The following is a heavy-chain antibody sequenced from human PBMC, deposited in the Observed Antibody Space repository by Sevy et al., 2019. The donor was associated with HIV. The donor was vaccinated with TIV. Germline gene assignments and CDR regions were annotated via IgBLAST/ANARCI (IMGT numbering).Heavy chain of an antibody. CDR2: IRSKANSYAT. J-gene: IGHJ6*03. Sequence: GGSLRLSCAASGFTFSGSAMHWVRQASGKGLEWVGRIRSKANSYATAYAASVKGRFTISRDDSKNTAYLQMNSLKTEDTAVYYCTSSGTHYDYVWGSYRRAYYYYYMDVCGKGTTVTVSS. V-gene: IGHV3-73*01. CDR1: GFTFSGSA. D-gene: IGHD3-16*02. CDR3: TSSGTHYDYVWGSYRRAYYYYYMDV.